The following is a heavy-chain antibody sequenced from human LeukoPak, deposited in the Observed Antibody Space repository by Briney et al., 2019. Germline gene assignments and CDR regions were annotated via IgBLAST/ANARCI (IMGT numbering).Heavy chain of an antibody. Sequence: ASVKVSCKTSGYTFTAYGISWVRQAPGQGLEWMGWISGHKGNTIYPQKLRGRVTMTTDTSTTTAYMDLRSLRPDDTAVYYCARDHVPRGDGYNYYEYWGQGTLVTVSS. J-gene: IGHJ4*02. V-gene: IGHV1-18*01. CDR2: ISGHKGNT. CDR3: ARDHVPRGDGYNYYEY. CDR1: GYTFTAYG. D-gene: IGHD5-24*01.